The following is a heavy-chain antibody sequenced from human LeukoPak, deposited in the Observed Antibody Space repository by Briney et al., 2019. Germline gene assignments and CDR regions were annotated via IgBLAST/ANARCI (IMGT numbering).Heavy chain of an antibody. CDR2: IGTPGDT. CDR3: ARAKAGTHYFDY. CDR1: GFTLSSYD. J-gene: IGHJ4*02. Sequence: GGSLRLSCAASGFTLSSYDMHWVRQAAGKGLEWVSGIGTPGDTYYPDSVKGRFTMSRENARNSLYLQMNSLRAEDTAVYYCARAKAGTHYFDYWGQGALVTVSS. V-gene: IGHV3-13*01. D-gene: IGHD6-19*01.